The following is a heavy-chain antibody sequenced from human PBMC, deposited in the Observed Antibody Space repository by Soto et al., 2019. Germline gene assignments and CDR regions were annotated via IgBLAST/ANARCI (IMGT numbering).Heavy chain of an antibody. V-gene: IGHV3-30*18. CDR3: AKNGGGVGSGSDYLRFVY. CDR2: ISYDGSNK. D-gene: IGHD3-10*01. CDR1: GFTFSSYG. J-gene: IGHJ4*02. Sequence: QVQLVESGGGVVQPGRSLRLSCAASGFTFSSYGMHWVRQAPGKGLEWVAVISYDGSNKDYADSVKGRFTISRDNSKSPLYLQMNSLSAEDTAVYYCAKNGGGVGSGSDYLRFVYWGQGTLVTVSA.